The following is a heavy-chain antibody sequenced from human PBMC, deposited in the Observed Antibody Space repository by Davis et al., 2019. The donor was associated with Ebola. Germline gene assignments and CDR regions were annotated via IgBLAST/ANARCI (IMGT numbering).Heavy chain of an antibody. CDR2: INAGNGNT. D-gene: IGHD1-1*01. V-gene: IGHV1-3*01. CDR3: ARGGNWNDVAPQPY. CDR1: GYTFTSYA. J-gene: IGHJ4*02. Sequence: ASVKVSCKASGYTFTSYAMHWVRQAPGQRLEWMGWINAGNGNTKYSQKFQGRVTITRDTSASTAYMELSSLRSEDTAVYYCARGGNWNDVAPQPYWGQGTLVTVSS.